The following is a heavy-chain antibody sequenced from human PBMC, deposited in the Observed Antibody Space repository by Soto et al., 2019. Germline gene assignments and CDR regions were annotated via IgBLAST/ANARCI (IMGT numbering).Heavy chain of an antibody. D-gene: IGHD6-6*01. CDR2: ISAHNGNT. CDR1: GYGFTTYG. CDR3: ARGRDGDY. V-gene: IGHV1-18*01. Sequence: QVHLVQSGAEVKKPGASVKVSCKGSGYGFTTYGSTWVRQAPGQGLEWMAWISAHNGNTNYAQKLQGRVTVTRDTSTSTAYMELRSLRSDATAVYYCARGRDGDYWGQGALVTVSS. J-gene: IGHJ4*02.